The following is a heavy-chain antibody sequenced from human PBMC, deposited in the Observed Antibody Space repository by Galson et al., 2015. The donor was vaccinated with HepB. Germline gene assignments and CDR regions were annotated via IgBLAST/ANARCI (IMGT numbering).Heavy chain of an antibody. D-gene: IGHD3-16*01. Sequence: SLRLSCAASGFTFSSYGMHWARQAPGKGLEWVATIWHDESKMYYADSVKGRFTVSRDNSEKTLYLEMNSLRREDTAVYYCAREGPGDNSGYYSQYYYYTFPMDFWGQGTTVIASS. J-gene: IGHJ6*02. CDR2: IWHDESKM. CDR1: GFTFSSYG. CDR3: AREGPGDNSGYYSQYYYYTFPMDF. V-gene: IGHV3-33*01.